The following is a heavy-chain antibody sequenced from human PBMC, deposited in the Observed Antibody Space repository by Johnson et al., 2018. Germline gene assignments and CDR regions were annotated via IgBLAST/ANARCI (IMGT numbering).Heavy chain of an antibody. Sequence: VQLVESGGGLVQXGGSLRLSCAASGFTFSSYAMYWVRQAPGKGLEYVSALSSNGGTTYYANSVKGRFTISRENSKNTLYLEMNSLRVEDTAVYYFAREGYSSGRAGIFDMWGQGTMVTVSS. CDR3: AREGYSSGRAGIFDM. V-gene: IGHV3-64*01. CDR1: GFTFSSYA. CDR2: LSSNGGTT. J-gene: IGHJ3*02. D-gene: IGHD6-19*01.